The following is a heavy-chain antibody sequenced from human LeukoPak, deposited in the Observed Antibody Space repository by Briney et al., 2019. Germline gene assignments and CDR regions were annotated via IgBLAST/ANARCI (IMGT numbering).Heavy chain of an antibody. D-gene: IGHD5-12*01. CDR2: IYYSGST. CDR1: GFTFSDWY. CDR3: AREDRYIVATTRRAAAGVRDAFDI. J-gene: IGHJ3*02. Sequence: PGGSLRLSCAASGFTFSDWYMSWIRQAPGKGLEWIGSIYYSGSTYYNPSLKSRVTISVDTSKNQFSLKLSSVTAADTAVYYCAREDRYIVATTRRAAAGVRDAFDIWGQGTMVTVSS. V-gene: IGHV4-38-2*02.